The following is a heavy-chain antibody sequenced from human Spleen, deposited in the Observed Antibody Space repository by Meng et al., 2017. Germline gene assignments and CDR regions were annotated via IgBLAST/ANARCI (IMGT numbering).Heavy chain of an antibody. V-gene: IGHV4-39*01. CDR1: GDSISSSNYY. CDR2: IYYSGTT. Sequence: QLQLQESGPGLVKPSETLSLICTVSGDSISSSNYYWGWIRQPPGKGLEWIGTIYYSGTTDYNPPLRSRVTISVDTSKKQFSLKLRSVTAADTAVYYCVRQRYCSAGSCYSDYWGQGTLVTVSS. CDR3: VRQRYCSAGSCYSDY. D-gene: IGHD2-15*01. J-gene: IGHJ4*02.